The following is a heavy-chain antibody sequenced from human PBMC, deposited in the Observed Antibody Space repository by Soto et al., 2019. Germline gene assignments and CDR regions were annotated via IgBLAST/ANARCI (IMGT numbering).Heavy chain of an antibody. D-gene: IGHD5-12*01. CDR3: AREGIVATIDYYYYYMDV. CDR2: ISAYNGNT. J-gene: IGHJ6*03. Sequence: GASVKVSCKASGYTFTSYGISWVRQAPGQGLEWMGWISAYNGNTNYAQKLQGRVTMTTDTSTSTAYMELRSLRSDDTAVYYCAREGIVATIDYYYYYMDVWGKGTTVTVSS. CDR1: GYTFTSYG. V-gene: IGHV1-18*01.